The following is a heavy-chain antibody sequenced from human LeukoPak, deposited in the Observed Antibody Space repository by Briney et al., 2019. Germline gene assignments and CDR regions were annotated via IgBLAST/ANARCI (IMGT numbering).Heavy chain of an antibody. V-gene: IGHV3-74*01. CDR1: GFASSSNW. J-gene: IGHJ4*02. CDR2: INSDESTT. D-gene: IGHD5-18*01. CDR3: ARDPGTAMGRALDY. Sequence: GGSLRLSCAASGFASSSNWMHWVRQTPGKGLVWVSRINSDESTTTYADSAKGRFTISRDNAKNTLYLQMNSLRAEDTAVYYCARDPGTAMGRALDYWGQGTLVTVSS.